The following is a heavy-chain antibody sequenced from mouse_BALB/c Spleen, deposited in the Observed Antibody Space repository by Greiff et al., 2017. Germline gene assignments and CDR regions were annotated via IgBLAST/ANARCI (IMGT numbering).Heavy chain of an antibody. V-gene: IGHV2-9*02. Sequence: VMLVESGPGLVAPSQSLSITCTVSGFSLTSYGVHWVRQPPGKGLEWLGVIWAGGSTNYNSALMSRLSISKDNSKSQVFLKMNSLQTDDTAMYYCARDPGGNYLYYAMDYWGQGTSVTVSS. CDR1: GFSLTSYG. D-gene: IGHD2-1*01. J-gene: IGHJ4*01. CDR3: ARDPGGNYLYYAMDY. CDR2: IWAGGST.